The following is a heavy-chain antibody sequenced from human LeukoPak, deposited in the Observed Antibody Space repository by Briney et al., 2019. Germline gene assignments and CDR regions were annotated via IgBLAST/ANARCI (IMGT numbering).Heavy chain of an antibody. CDR1: GFTFSSYA. CDR3: AEGGPYADFDY. CDR2: ISASGGST. V-gene: IGHV3-23*01. J-gene: IGHJ4*02. Sequence: GGSLRLSCAASGFTFSSYAMSWVRQAPGTGLEWVSAISASGGSTYYADSVKGRFTISRDNSKNMLYLQMNSLRADDTAVYYCAEGGPYADFDYWGQGILVTVSS. D-gene: IGHD2-2*01.